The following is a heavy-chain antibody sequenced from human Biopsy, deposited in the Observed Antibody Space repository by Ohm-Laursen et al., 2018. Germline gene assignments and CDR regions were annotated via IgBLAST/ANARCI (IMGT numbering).Heavy chain of an antibody. CDR1: GGSISSRNHY. J-gene: IGHJ4*02. CDR3: ARHSLDDFWSGAHYYFDY. D-gene: IGHD3-3*01. CDR2: VYYSGST. V-gene: IGHV4-39*01. Sequence: SDTLSLTCSVPGGSISSRNHYWGWLRQPPGKGLEWIGHVYYSGSTFYNSSLESRVTVSVDTSKNQFHLRLTSMSASDTAVYYCARHSLDDFWSGAHYYFDYWGLGTLVTVSS.